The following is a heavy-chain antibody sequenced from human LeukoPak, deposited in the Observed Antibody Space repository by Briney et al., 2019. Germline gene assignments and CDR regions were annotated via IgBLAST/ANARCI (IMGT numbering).Heavy chain of an antibody. J-gene: IGHJ3*02. CDR3: ARDLYDSSGTDAFDI. Sequence: ASVKVSCKASGYTFTGYYMHWVQQAPGQGLEWMGWINPNSGGTNYAQKFQGRVTMTRDTSISTAYMELSRLRSDDTAVYYCARDLYDSSGTDAFDIWGQGTMVTVSS. CDR1: GYTFTGYY. V-gene: IGHV1-2*02. CDR2: INPNSGGT. D-gene: IGHD3-22*01.